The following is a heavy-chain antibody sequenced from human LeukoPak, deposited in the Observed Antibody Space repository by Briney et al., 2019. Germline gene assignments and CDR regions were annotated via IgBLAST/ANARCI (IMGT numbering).Heavy chain of an antibody. J-gene: IGHJ4*02. CDR2: IYSSGST. V-gene: IGHV3-53*01. Sequence: GGSLRLSCAVSGLTFSDYWMHWVRQAPGKGLEWVSVIYSSGSTYYADSVKGRFTISRDNSKNTLHLQMNTLRAEDTAVYYCASRIATAGSVDYWGQGTLVTVSS. CDR3: ASRIATAGSVDY. D-gene: IGHD6-13*01. CDR1: GLTFSDYW.